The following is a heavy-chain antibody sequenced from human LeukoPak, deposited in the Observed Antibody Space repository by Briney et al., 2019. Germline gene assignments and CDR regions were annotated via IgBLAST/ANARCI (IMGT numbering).Heavy chain of an antibody. CDR2: INPNSGGT. V-gene: IGHV1-2*02. CDR3: ARDHYYGSGSPLDY. Sequence: GASVKVSCKASGYTFTGYYMRWVRQAPGQGLEWMGWINPNSGGTNYAQKFQGRVTMTRDTSISTAYMELSRLRSDDTAVYYCARDHYYGSGSPLDYWGQGTLVTVSS. D-gene: IGHD3-10*01. J-gene: IGHJ4*02. CDR1: GYTFTGYY.